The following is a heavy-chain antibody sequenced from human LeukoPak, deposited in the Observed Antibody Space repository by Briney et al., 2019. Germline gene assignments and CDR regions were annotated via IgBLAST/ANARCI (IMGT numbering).Heavy chain of an antibody. V-gene: IGHV6-1*01. D-gene: IGHD3-9*01. J-gene: IGHJ4*02. CDR1: GDSVSSNSA. Sequence: PSQTLALTCAISGDSVSSNSAWYWIRQSPSRGLEWLGRTYYRSKWWTDYAVSVKSRVTINADTSKNQFSLQLDSVTPEDTAVYYCARAGRYVDWWIPPFDYWGQGTQVTVSS. CDR2: TYYRSKWWT. CDR3: ARAGRYVDWWIPPFDY.